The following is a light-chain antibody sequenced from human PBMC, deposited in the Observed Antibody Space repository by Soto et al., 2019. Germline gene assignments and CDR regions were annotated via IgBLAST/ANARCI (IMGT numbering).Light chain of an antibody. J-gene: IGLJ2*01. CDR3: CSYAGTYTFAV. CDR2: DVR. CDR1: NSDVGGYDY. Sequence: QSAPTQPRSVSGSPGQSVTISCTGTNSDVGGYDYVSWFQHSPGKAPKLIIHDVRERPSGVPDRFSGSRSGNTASLTISGLQPEDEADYYCCSYAGTYTFAVFGGGTTVHRP. V-gene: IGLV2-11*01.